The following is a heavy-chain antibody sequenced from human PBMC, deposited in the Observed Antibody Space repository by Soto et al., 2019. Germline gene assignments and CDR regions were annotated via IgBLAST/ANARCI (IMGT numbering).Heavy chain of an antibody. V-gene: IGHV1-18*01. Sequence: ASVKVSCKASGYTFTSYGISWVRQTPGQGLEWMGWISAYNGNTNYEQKLQGRVTMTTDTSTSTAYMELRSLRAEYTAVYYCASQAMAHYFADWGQGTLVTVSS. D-gene: IGHD5-18*01. CDR1: GYTFTSYG. CDR3: ASQAMAHYFAD. CDR2: ISAYNGNT. J-gene: IGHJ4*02.